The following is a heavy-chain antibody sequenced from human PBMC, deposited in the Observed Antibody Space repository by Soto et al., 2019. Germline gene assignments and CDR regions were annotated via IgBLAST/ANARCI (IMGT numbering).Heavy chain of an antibody. J-gene: IGHJ4*02. V-gene: IGHV1-18*01. D-gene: IGHD5-18*01. CDR1: GYTFTSYG. Sequence: ASVKVSCKASGYTFTSYGISWVRQAPGQGLEWMGWISAYNGNTKYAQKLQDRVTMTTDTSTTTAYMELRSLRSDDTAVYYCARDQAMAQFDYWGQGTLVTVS. CDR2: ISAYNGNT. CDR3: ARDQAMAQFDY.